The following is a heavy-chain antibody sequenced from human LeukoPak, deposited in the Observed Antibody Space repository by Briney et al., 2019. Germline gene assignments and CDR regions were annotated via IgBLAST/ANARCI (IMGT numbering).Heavy chain of an antibody. CDR2: INHSGST. V-gene: IGHV4-34*01. J-gene: IGHJ6*03. CDR3: AREVGYSYGHYYYYIDV. CDR1: GGSFSGYY. Sequence: SETLSLTCAVYGGSFSGYYWSWIRQPPGKGLEWIGEINHSGSTNYNPSLKSRVTISVDTSKNQFSLKLSSVTAADTAVYYCAREVGYSYGHYYYYIDVWGKGTTVTVSS. D-gene: IGHD5-18*01.